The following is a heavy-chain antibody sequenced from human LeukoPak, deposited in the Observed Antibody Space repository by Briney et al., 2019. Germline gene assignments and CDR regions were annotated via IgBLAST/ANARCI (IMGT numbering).Heavy chain of an antibody. V-gene: IGHV2-5*02. J-gene: IGHJ4*02. CDR1: GFSLSTSGVG. D-gene: IGHD2-15*01. CDR3: AHRPELLYCSGGSCTTYFDC. Sequence: SGPSLVKPTRTLTLTCTFSGFSLSTSGVGVGWIRQPPGKALEWLALIYWDDDKRYSPSLKSRLTITKDTSKNQVVLTMTNMDPVDTATYYCAHRPELLYCSGGSCTTYFDCWGQGTLVTVSS. CDR2: IYWDDDK.